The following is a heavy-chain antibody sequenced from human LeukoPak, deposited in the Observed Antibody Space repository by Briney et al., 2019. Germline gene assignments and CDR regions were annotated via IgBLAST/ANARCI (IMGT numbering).Heavy chain of an antibody. J-gene: IGHJ5*01. CDR2: ISYDGSNK. CDR1: GFTFSSYG. CDR3: ASSICSGGSCYYNWFGS. D-gene: IGHD2-15*01. V-gene: IGHV3-30*03. Sequence: GGSLRLSCAASGFTFSSYGMHWVRQAPGKGLEWVAVISYDGSNKYYADSVKGRFTISRDNSKNTLYLQMGSLRAEDMAVYFCASSICSGGSCYYNWFGSWGQGTLVTVSS.